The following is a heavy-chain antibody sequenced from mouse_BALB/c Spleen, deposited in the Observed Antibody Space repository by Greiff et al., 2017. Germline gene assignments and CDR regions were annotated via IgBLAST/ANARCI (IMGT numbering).Heavy chain of an antibody. V-gene: IGHV2-9-2*01. Sequence: VKLQESGPGLVAPSQSLSITCTVSGFSLTSYDISWIRQPPGKGLEWLGVIWTGGGTNYNSAFMSRLSISKDNSKSQVFLKMNSLQTDDTAIYYCVRDGNDAMDYWGQGTSVTVSS. J-gene: IGHJ4*01. CDR1: GFSLTSYD. CDR3: VRDGNDAMDY. CDR2: IWTGGGT. D-gene: IGHD2-1*01.